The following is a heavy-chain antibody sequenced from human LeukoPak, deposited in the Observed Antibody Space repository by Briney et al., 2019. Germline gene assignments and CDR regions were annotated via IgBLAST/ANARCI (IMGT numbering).Heavy chain of an antibody. V-gene: IGHV3-33*01. CDR3: ARGDIVVVPVLDY. CDR2: IWYDGSNK. Sequence: GRSLRLSCAASGFTFSSYGMHWVRQAPGKGLEWMAVIWYDGSNKYYADSVKGRFTISRDNSKNTLYLQMNSLRAEDTAVYYCARGDIVVVPVLDYWGQGTLVTVSS. J-gene: IGHJ4*02. CDR1: GFTFSSYG. D-gene: IGHD2-2*01.